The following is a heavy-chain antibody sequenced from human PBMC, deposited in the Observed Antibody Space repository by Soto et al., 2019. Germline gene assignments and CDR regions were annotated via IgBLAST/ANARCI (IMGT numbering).Heavy chain of an antibody. CDR2: SIPIFGTA. V-gene: IGHV1-69*01. CDR1: GGSFRTYT. D-gene: IGHD2-15*01. J-gene: IGHJ6*02. CDR3: AREACSGGNCYGPYYYHYGFDV. Sequence: QVQLVQSGAEVTKPGSSVKVSCKASGGSFRTYTFSWVRQAPGQGLDWMGRSIPIFGTANYAQKFQGRVTITADESTSTAYMELSSLRPEDSAVYYCAREACSGGNCYGPYYYHYGFDVWGQGTTVTVSS.